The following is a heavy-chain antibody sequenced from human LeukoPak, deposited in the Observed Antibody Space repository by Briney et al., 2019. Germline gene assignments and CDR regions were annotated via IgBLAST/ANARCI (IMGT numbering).Heavy chain of an antibody. CDR1: GFTLRNDG. Sequence: GGSLRLSCATSGFTLRNDGMNLVRQAPGKGLDWVSSISSTSAYIYYADSVKGQFTISRDNAKNSLYLQMDSLRAEDTAVYYCAKSYSVTGTFPALDYWGQGTLVTVSS. V-gene: IGHV3-21*01. CDR2: ISSTSAYI. D-gene: IGHD6-19*01. J-gene: IGHJ4*02. CDR3: AKSYSVTGTFPALDY.